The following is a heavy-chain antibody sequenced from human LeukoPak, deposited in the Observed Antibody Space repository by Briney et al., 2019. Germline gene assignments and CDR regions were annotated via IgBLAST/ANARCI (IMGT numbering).Heavy chain of an antibody. V-gene: IGHV1-46*01. CDR1: GGTFSSYA. D-gene: IGHD2/OR15-2a*01. CDR2: INPTGGST. CDR3: ARDNSRNEEGLTSWWFDP. J-gene: IGHJ5*02. Sequence: ASVKVSCKASGGTFSSYAISWVRQAPGQGLEWVGLINPTGGSTKYAQKFQGRLTLTRDTSTSTDYMELSSLRSEDTAVYYCARDNSRNEEGLTSWWFDPWGQGTLVTVSS.